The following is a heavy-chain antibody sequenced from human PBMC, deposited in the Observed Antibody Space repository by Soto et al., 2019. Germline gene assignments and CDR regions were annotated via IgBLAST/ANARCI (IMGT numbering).Heavy chain of an antibody. Sequence: SETLSLTCTVSGGSISRYYWSWIRQPPWKGLEWIGYLYNTGSTIYNPSLESRVTISVDTSKNQFSLKLNSVTAADTAVYYCARDLWGYCGTDCYPLDVWGXGTTVTVS. CDR3: ARDLWGYCGTDCYPLDV. CDR1: GGSISRYY. CDR2: LYNTGST. D-gene: IGHD2-21*02. V-gene: IGHV4-59*01. J-gene: IGHJ6*02.